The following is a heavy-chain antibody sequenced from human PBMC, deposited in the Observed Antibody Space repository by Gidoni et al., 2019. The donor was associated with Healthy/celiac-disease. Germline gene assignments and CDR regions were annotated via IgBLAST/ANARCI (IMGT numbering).Heavy chain of an antibody. Sequence: QVQLVQSGAEVKKPGASVKVSCKASGYTFTGYYLHWVRQAPGQGLEWMGRINPNSGGTNYAQKFQGRVTMTRDTSISTAYMELSRLRSDDTAVYYCARALHSSSWYGTRHNWFDPWGQGTLVTVSS. V-gene: IGHV1-2*06. J-gene: IGHJ5*02. CDR3: ARALHSSSWYGTRHNWFDP. CDR1: GYTFTGYY. CDR2: INPNSGGT. D-gene: IGHD6-13*01.